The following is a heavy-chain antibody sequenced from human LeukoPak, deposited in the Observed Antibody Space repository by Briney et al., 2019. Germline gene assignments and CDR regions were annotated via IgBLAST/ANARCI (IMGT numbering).Heavy chain of an antibody. Sequence: PSETLSLTCTVSGGSISSYYWSWIRQPPGKGLEWIGYIYYSGSTNYNPSLKSRVTISVDTSKNRFSLKLSSVTAADTAVYYCARHYYDSSGYYQWYFDYWGQGTLVTVSS. CDR3: ARHYYDSSGYYQWYFDY. CDR2: IYYSGST. D-gene: IGHD3-22*01. CDR1: GGSISSYY. J-gene: IGHJ4*02. V-gene: IGHV4-59*08.